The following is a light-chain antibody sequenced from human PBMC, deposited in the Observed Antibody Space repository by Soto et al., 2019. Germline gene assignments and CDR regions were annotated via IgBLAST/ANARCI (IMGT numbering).Light chain of an antibody. J-gene: IGLJ1*01. CDR2: EVS. CDR1: YKY. CDR3: SSDTSSSTLYV. Sequence: QSVLTQPASVSGSPGQSITISCTGSYKYVSWYQQHPGKAPKFMIYEVSNRPSGVSNRFSGSKPGNTASLTISGLQAEDEADYYCSSDTSSSTLYVFGTGTKVTVL. V-gene: IGLV2-14*01.